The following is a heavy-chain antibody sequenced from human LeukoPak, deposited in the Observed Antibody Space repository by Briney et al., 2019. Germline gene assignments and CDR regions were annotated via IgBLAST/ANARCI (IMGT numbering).Heavy chain of an antibody. V-gene: IGHV4-39*07. CDR1: GGSISSSSYY. J-gene: IGHJ6*03. D-gene: IGHD6-6*01. CDR2: IYYSGST. CDR3: ARDYGSWSLYYYYYMDV. Sequence: SETLSLTCTVSGGSISSSSYYWGWIRQPPGKGLEWIGSIYYSGSTYYNPSLKSRVTISVDTSKNQFSLKLSSVTAADTAVYYCARDYGSWSLYYYYYMDVWGKGTTVTVSS.